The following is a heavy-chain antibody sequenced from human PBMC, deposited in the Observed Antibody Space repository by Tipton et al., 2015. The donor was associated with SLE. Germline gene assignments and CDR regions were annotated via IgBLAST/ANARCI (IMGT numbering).Heavy chain of an antibody. D-gene: IGHD3-10*01. J-gene: IGHJ6*02. CDR1: GFTFSSYS. CDR3: GSSLTGYSGMDI. Sequence: GSLRLSCAASGFTFSSYSMNWVRQAPGKGLEWVSSISSSSSYIYYADSVKGRFTISRDNAKNSLYLQMNSLRAEDTAVYYCGSSLTGYSGMDIWGQGTTVTVSS. V-gene: IGHV3-21*03. CDR2: ISSSSSYI.